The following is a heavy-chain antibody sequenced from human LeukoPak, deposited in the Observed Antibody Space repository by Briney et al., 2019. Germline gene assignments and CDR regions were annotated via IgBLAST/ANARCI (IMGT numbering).Heavy chain of an antibody. D-gene: IGHD4-17*01. Sequence: GGSLRLSCAASGFTFSSYAMSWVRQAPGKGLEWVSAISGSGGSTYYADSVKGRFTISRDNSKNTLYLQMNSLRAEDTAVYYCAKDLNYGDYVPPRSFFDYWGQGTLVTVSS. J-gene: IGHJ4*02. CDR2: ISGSGGST. CDR3: AKDLNYGDYVPPRSFFDY. V-gene: IGHV3-23*01. CDR1: GFTFSSYA.